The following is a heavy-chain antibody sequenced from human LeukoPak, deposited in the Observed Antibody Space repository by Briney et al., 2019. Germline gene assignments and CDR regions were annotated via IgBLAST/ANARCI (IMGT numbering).Heavy chain of an antibody. CDR2: ISGSGGST. CDR1: GFTFSSYA. D-gene: IGHD3-16*02. J-gene: IGHJ4*02. CDR3: ARVGLHLGALSPDDY. Sequence: GGSLRLSCAASGFTFSSYAMSWVSQAPGKGLEWVSAISGSGGSTYYADSVKGRFTISRDNSKNTLYLQMNSLRAEDTAVYYCARVGLHLGALSPDDYWGQGTLVTVSS. V-gene: IGHV3-23*01.